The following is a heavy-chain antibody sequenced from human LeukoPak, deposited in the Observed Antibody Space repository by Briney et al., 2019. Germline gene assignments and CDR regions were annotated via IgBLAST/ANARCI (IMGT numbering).Heavy chain of an antibody. V-gene: IGHV1-2*02. CDR3: ARDAIGRLSYFDY. CDR2: INPNSGGT. Sequence: ASVKVSCKASGYTFTGYYIHWVRQAPGQGREGMGWINPNSGGTNYAQKFQGRVTMTKDTSISTAYMELSRLRSDDTAVFYCARDAIGRLSYFDYWGQGTLVTVSS. CDR1: GYTFTGYY. J-gene: IGHJ4*02. D-gene: IGHD2-2*01.